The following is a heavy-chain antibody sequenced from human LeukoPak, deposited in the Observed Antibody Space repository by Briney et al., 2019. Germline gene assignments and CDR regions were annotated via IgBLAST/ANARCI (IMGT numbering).Heavy chain of an antibody. CDR1: GYTFTSYD. V-gene: IGHV1-8*01. D-gene: IGHD6-13*01. J-gene: IGHJ3*02. CDR3: ARGGLAAAANDAFDI. CDR2: MNPNSGNT. Sequence: GASVKVSCKASGYTFTSYDINWVRQATGQGLERMGWMNPNSGNTGYAQKFQGRVTMTRNTSISTAYMELSSLRSEDTAVYYCARGGLAAAANDAFDIWGQGTMVTVSS.